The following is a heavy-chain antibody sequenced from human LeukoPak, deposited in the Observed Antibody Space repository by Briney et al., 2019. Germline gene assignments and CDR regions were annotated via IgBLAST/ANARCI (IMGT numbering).Heavy chain of an antibody. CDR3: ARGAVRRAFDI. V-gene: IGHV4-59*01. Sequence: PSETLSLTWTVSGGSISSYYWSWIRQPPGKGLEWIGYIYYSGSTNYNPSLKSRVTISVDTSKNQFSLKLSSVTAADTAVYYCARGAVRRAFDIWGQGTMVTVSS. D-gene: IGHD4-17*01. CDR2: IYYSGST. J-gene: IGHJ3*02. CDR1: GGSISSYY.